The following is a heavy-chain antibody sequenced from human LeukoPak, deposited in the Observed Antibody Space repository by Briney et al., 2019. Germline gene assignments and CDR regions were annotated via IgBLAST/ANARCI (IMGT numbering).Heavy chain of an antibody. D-gene: IGHD6-19*01. Sequence: SETLSLPCAVYGGSFSGYYWSWIRQPPGKGLEWIGAINHSGSTNYNPSLKSRVTISVDTSKNQFSLKLSSVTAADTAVYYCARQSSGWHYYFDYWGQGTLVTVSS. J-gene: IGHJ4*02. CDR1: GGSFSGYY. CDR3: ARQSSGWHYYFDY. V-gene: IGHV4-34*01. CDR2: INHSGST.